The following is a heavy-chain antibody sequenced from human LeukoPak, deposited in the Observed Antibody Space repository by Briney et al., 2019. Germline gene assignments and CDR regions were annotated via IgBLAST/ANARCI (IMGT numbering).Heavy chain of an antibody. CDR2: INSDGSRT. V-gene: IGHV3-74*01. CDR3: ARDLAMADYFDY. D-gene: IGHD5-18*01. CDR1: GFTFSSYW. J-gene: IGHJ4*02. Sequence: PGGSLRLSCAASGFTFSSYWMHCVRQAPGKGLVWVSRINSDGSRTTYADSVKGRFTISRDNAKNTLYLQMNSLRAEDTAVYYCARDLAMADYFDYWGQGTLVTVSS.